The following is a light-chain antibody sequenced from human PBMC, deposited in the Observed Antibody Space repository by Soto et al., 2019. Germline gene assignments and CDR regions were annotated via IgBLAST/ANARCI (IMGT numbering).Light chain of an antibody. J-gene: IGLJ3*02. CDR2: LNSDGSH. V-gene: IGLV4-69*01. CDR1: SGHSSYA. Sequence: QPVLTQSPSASASLGASVKLTCTLSSGHSSYAIAWHQQQPEKGPRYLMKLNSDGSHSKGDGIPDRFSGSSSGAERYLTISSLQSEDEADYYCQTWGTPWVIGGGTKLTVL. CDR3: QTWGTPWV.